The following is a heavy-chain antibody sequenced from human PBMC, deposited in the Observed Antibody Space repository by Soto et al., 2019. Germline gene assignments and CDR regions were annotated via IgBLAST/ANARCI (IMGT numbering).Heavy chain of an antibody. V-gene: IGHV3-23*01. Sequence: GSLRLSYAASGFTLSSYAMSWVRQAPGKGLEWVSAISGSGGSTYYADSVKGRFTISRDNSKNTLYLQMNSLRAEDTAVYYGAKDTMVRGVTSDYWGQGTLVTVSS. CDR1: GFTLSSYA. CDR3: AKDTMVRGVTSDY. D-gene: IGHD3-10*01. J-gene: IGHJ4*02. CDR2: ISGSGGST.